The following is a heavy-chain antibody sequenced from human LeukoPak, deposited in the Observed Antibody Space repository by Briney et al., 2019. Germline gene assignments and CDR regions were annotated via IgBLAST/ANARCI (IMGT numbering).Heavy chain of an antibody. CDR1: GYTFTGYY. CDR3: ARGSGMITFGGVIVIPPAFDY. V-gene: IGHV1-2*02. CDR2: INPNSGGT. J-gene: IGHJ4*02. D-gene: IGHD3-16*02. Sequence: ASVKVSCKASGYTFTGYYMHWVRQAPGQGLEWMGWINPNSGGTNYAQNFQGRVTLTRDTSMSTAYMELRSLRSDDTAVYYCARGSGMITFGGVIVIPPAFDYWGQGTLVTVSS.